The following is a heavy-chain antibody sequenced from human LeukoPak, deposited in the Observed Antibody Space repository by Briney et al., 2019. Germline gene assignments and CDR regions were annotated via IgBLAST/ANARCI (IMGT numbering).Heavy chain of an antibody. CDR3: AHTRLWFGELHFDY. Sequence: SGPTLVKPTQTLTLTCTFSGFSLSTSGVGVGWIRQPPGKALEWLALIYWDDDKRYSPSLKSRLTITKDTSKNRVVLTMTNMDPVDTATYYCAHTRLWFGELHFDYWGQGTLVTVSS. CDR1: GFSLSTSGVG. CDR2: IYWDDDK. D-gene: IGHD3-10*01. V-gene: IGHV2-5*02. J-gene: IGHJ4*02.